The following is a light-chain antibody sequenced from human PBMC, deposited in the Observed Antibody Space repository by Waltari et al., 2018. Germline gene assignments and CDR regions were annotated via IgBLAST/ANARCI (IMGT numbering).Light chain of an antibody. V-gene: IGLV2-23*02. J-gene: IGLJ3*02. CDR3: CSYAGRNIWV. CDR1: SSDVGFYHL. CDR2: EVI. Sequence: QSALTQPASVSGSPGQSITSSCTGTSSDVGFYHLVSGYQQHPGKAPELVVYEVISRPSGVSNRFSGSKSGNTASLTISGLQAEDEADYYCCSYAGRNIWVFGGGTKLTVL.